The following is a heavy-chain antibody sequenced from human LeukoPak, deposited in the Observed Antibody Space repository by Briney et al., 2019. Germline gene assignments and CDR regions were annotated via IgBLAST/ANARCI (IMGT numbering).Heavy chain of an antibody. Sequence: SPSETLSLTCAVYGGSFSGYYWSWLRQPPGKGLEWIGEINHSGSTNYNPSLKSRVTISVDTSKNQFSLKLSSVTAADTAVYYCAREMGDDFYYFDYWGQGTLVTVSS. CDR2: INHSGST. D-gene: IGHD1-26*01. J-gene: IGHJ4*02. V-gene: IGHV4-34*01. CDR3: AREMGDDFYYFDY. CDR1: GGSFSGYY.